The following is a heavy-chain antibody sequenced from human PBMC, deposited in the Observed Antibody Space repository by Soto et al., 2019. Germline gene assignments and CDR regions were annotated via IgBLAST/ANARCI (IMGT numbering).Heavy chain of an antibody. Sequence: PSETLSLTCTVSGGSVSGTRSYWSWIRQPPGKGLEWIGNIYYSGSTKYNPSLKSRVIIYADTSNNQFSLNLSSVTAADTAVYYCATLPVYDSSGVDYWGQGTLVTVSS. J-gene: IGHJ4*02. CDR2: IYYSGST. CDR3: ATLPVYDSSGVDY. CDR1: GGSVSGTRSY. V-gene: IGHV4-61*01. D-gene: IGHD3-22*01.